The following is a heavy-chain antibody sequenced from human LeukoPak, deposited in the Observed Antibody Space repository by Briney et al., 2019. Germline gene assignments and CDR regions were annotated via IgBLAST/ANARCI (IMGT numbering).Heavy chain of an antibody. CDR3: ARDQDGDYDAFDI. Sequence: SETLSLTCTVSGGSISSYYWSWIRKPAGKGLEWIGYIYYSGSTNYNPSLKSRVTISVDTSKNQFSLKLSSVTAADTAVYYCARDQDGDYDAFDIWGQGTMVTVSS. D-gene: IGHD4-17*01. J-gene: IGHJ3*02. V-gene: IGHV4-59*01. CDR1: GGSISSYY. CDR2: IYYSGST.